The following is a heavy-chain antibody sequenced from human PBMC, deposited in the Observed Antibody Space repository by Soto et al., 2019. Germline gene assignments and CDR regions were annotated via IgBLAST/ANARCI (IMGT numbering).Heavy chain of an antibody. V-gene: IGHV3-23*01. CDR3: AKSSVWYPYFDS. CDR1: GFTFSTYA. D-gene: IGHD6-13*01. J-gene: IGHJ4*02. Sequence: GGSLRLSCAASGFTFSTYAMSWVRQAPGKGLEWVSSITYTGVSTYYADSVKGRFTISRDNSRDTLFLQMNSLRAEDTAIYYCAKSSVWYPYFDSWGQGTLVTVSS. CDR2: ITYTGVST.